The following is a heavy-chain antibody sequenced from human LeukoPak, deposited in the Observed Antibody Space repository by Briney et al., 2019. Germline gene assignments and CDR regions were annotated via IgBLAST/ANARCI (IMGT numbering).Heavy chain of an antibody. CDR1: GFTFSSYW. D-gene: IGHD5-12*01. V-gene: IGHV3-7*01. CDR3: ARDASGVVEEYGGYLFDY. Sequence: GGSLRLSCAASGFTFSSYWMSWVRQAPGKGLEWVANIKQDGSEKYYVDSVKGRFTISRDNAKNSLYLQMNSLRAEDTAVYYCARDASGVVEEYGGYLFDYWGQGTLVTVSS. J-gene: IGHJ4*02. CDR2: IKQDGSEK.